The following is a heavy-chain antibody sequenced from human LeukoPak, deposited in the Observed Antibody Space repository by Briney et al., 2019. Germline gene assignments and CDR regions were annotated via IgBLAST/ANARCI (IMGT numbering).Heavy chain of an antibody. CDR1: GYTFTNYG. Sequence: ASVKVSCTASGYTFTNYGMSWVRQAPGQGLEWMGWISAYNGNTNYAHTLQGRVTMTTDTSTSTAYMELRSLRSEDTAVYYCARGPHSSVNYYMDVWRKGTTVTISS. J-gene: IGHJ6*03. CDR2: ISAYNGNT. D-gene: IGHD4-11*01. V-gene: IGHV1-18*01. CDR3: ARGPHSSVNYYMDV.